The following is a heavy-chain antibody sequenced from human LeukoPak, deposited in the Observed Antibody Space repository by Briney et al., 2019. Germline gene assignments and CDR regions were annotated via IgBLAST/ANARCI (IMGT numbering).Heavy chain of an antibody. CDR3: ARSPGAYYYGSGSPSREYYFDY. CDR1: GYTFTGYY. J-gene: IGHJ4*02. D-gene: IGHD3-10*01. CDR2: INPNSGGT. Sequence: ASVKVSCEASGYTFTGYYMHWVREAPGQGLEWMGWINPNSGGTNYAQKFQGRVTMTRDTSISTAYMELSRLRSDDTAVYYCARSPGAYYYGSGSPSREYYFDYWGQGTLVTVSS. V-gene: IGHV1-2*02.